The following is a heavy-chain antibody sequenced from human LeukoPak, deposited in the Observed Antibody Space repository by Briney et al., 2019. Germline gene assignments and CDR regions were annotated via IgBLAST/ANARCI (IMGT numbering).Heavy chain of an antibody. J-gene: IGHJ4*02. Sequence: GGSLRLSCAASGFTFSSYSMNWVRQAPGKGLEWVSYISSSSTIYYADSVKGRFTISRDNAKNSLYLQMNSLRAEDTAVYYCAKGFAVAGIWFYFDYWGQGTLVTVSS. D-gene: IGHD6-19*01. V-gene: IGHV3-48*01. CDR1: GFTFSSYS. CDR3: AKGFAVAGIWFYFDY. CDR2: ISSSSTI.